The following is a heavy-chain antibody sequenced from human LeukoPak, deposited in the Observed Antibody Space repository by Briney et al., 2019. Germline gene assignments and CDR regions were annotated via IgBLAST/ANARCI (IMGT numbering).Heavy chain of an antibody. CDR1: GYTFTDYY. CDR2: ISAYNGDT. CDR3: ARDPSNTSGYQIYFDY. V-gene: IGHV1-18*04. D-gene: IGHD3-3*01. Sequence: ASVKVSCKASGYTFTDYYMHWVRQAPGQGLEWMGWISAYNGDTHYAQKFQGRITMTTDTSTSTAYMELRSLRSDDTAVYYCARDPSNTSGYQIYFDYWGQGTLVTVSS. J-gene: IGHJ4*02.